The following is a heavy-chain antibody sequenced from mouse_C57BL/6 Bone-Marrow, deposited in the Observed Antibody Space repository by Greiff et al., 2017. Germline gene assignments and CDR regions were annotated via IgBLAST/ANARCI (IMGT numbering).Heavy chain of an antibody. V-gene: IGHV5-17*01. CDR1: GFTFSDYG. CDR3: ARPKLRLLFAY. Sequence: EVHLVESGGGLVKPGGSLKLSFAASGFTFSDYGMHWVRQAPEKGLEWVAYISSGSSTIYYADTVKGRFTISRDNAKNTLFLQMTSLRSEDTAMYYCARPKLRLLFAYWGQGTLVTVSA. J-gene: IGHJ3*01. D-gene: IGHD3-2*02. CDR2: ISSGSSTI.